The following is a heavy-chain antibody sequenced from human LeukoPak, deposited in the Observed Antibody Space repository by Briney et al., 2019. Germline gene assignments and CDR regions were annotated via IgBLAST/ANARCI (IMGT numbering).Heavy chain of an antibody. CDR3: AKRIWPDYYYGMDV. CDR1: GFTFSSYA. Sequence: GGSLRLSCAASGFTFSSYAMSWVRQAPGKGREWVSAISGSGGSTYYADSVKGRFTISRDNSKNTLYLQMNSLRAEDTAVYYCAKRIWPDYYYGMDVWGKGTTVTVSS. J-gene: IGHJ6*04. V-gene: IGHV3-23*01. CDR2: ISGSGGST.